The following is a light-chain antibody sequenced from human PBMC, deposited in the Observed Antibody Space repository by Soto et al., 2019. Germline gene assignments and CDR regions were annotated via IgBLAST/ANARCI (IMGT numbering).Light chain of an antibody. CDR2: AAS. CDR3: LQHNDYTPT. J-gene: IGKJ4*01. V-gene: IGKV1-17*01. CDR1: QDIRSD. Sequence: DIQMTQSPSSLSASIGDRVTITCRASQDIRSDLGWYQQKPGKAPKRLIYAASRLQSGVPSRFSGSGSGTEFTLSISSLQPEDFATYYCLQHNDYTPTFGGGTKVDIK.